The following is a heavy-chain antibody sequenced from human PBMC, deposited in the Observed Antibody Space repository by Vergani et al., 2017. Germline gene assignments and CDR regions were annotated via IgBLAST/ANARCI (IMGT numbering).Heavy chain of an antibody. CDR2: ISSSSSTI. J-gene: IGHJ6*02. Sequence: EVQLVESGGGLVQPGGSLRLSCAASGFTSSSYSMNWVRQAPGKGLEWVSYISSSSSTIYYADSVKGRFTISRDNAKNSLYLQMNSLRAEDTAVYYCARDAHGWHCSSTSCSNYYYYGMDVWGQGTTVTVSS. CDR1: GFTSSSYS. D-gene: IGHD2-2*01. CDR3: ARDAHGWHCSSTSCSNYYYYGMDV. V-gene: IGHV3-48*01.